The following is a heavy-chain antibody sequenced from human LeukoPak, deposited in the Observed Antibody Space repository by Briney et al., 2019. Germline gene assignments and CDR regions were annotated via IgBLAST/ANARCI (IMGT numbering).Heavy chain of an antibody. D-gene: IGHD3-3*01. J-gene: IGHJ4*02. CDR1: GFTFSSYA. Sequence: PGGSLRLSCAASGFTFSSYAMSWVRQAPGKGLEWVSAISGSGGSTYYADSVKGRFTISRDNSKNTLYLQMNSLRAEDTAVYYCVYDFWSGYYGHWGQGTLVTVSS. V-gene: IGHV3-23*01. CDR3: VYDFWSGYYGH. CDR2: ISGSGGST.